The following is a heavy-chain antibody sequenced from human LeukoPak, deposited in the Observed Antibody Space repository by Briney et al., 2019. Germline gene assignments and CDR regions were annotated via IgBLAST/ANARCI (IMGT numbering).Heavy chain of an antibody. V-gene: IGHV4-39*07. D-gene: IGHD4-23*01. CDR2: IYHSGST. Sequence: PSQTLSLTCTVSGGSISSGGYYWGWIRQPPGKGLEWIGSIYHSGSTYYNPSLKSRVTISVDTSKNQFSLKLSSVTAADTAVYYCARGGEGGGNNRGFDAFDIWGQGTMVTVSS. CDR1: GGSISSGGYY. CDR3: ARGGEGGGNNRGFDAFDI. J-gene: IGHJ3*02.